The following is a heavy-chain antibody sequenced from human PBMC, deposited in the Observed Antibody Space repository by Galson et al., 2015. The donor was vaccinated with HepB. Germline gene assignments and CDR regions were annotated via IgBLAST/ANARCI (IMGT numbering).Heavy chain of an antibody. CDR3: AREAQDPIYYYGSGSRNWFDP. CDR2: INPNSGGT. J-gene: IGHJ5*02. V-gene: IGHV1-2*02. D-gene: IGHD3-10*01. Sequence: SVKVSCKASGYTFTGYYMHWVRQAPGQGLEWMGWINPNSGGTNYAQKFQGRVTMTRDTSISTAYMELSRLRSDDTAVYYCAREAQDPIYYYGSGSRNWFDPWGQGTLVTVSS. CDR1: GYTFTGYY.